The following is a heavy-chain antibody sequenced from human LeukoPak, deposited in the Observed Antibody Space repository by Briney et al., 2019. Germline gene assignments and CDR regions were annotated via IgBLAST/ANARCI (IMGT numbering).Heavy chain of an antibody. J-gene: IGHJ4*02. V-gene: IGHV3-74*01. CDR1: GITVSKYW. CDR2: IHSDGSST. CDR3: ARGPYDFWSGYIFDY. Sequence: PGGSLRLSCAVSGITVSKYWMHWVRQVPGKGLVWVSRIHSDGSSTSYADSVKGRFTISRDNAKNTLYLQMNSLRAEDTAVYYCARGPYDFWSGYIFDYWGQGTLVTVSS. D-gene: IGHD3-3*01.